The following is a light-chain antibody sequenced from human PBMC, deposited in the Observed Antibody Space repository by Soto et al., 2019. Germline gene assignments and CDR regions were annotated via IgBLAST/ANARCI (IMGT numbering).Light chain of an antibody. Sequence: QSVLTQPASVSGSPGQSITISCTGTSSDVGGYNYVSWYQQHPGQAPKLMIYDVSNRPSGVSNRFSGSKSGNTASLTISGLQAEDEADYYCSSYTSSSTLGHVVFGGVTKVTVL. V-gene: IGLV2-14*01. J-gene: IGLJ2*01. CDR2: DVS. CDR1: SSDVGGYNY. CDR3: SSYTSSSTLGHVV.